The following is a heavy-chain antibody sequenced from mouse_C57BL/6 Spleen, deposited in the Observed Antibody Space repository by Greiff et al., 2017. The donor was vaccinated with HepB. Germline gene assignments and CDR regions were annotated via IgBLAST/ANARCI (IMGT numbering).Heavy chain of an antibody. Sequence: QVQLQQSGAELARPGASVKLSCKASGYTFTSYGISWVKQRTGQGLEWIGEIYPRSGNTYYNEKFKGKATLTADKSSSTAYMELRSLTSEDSAVYFCAREEVTTVVADYWGQGTTLTVSS. CDR2: IYPRSGNT. J-gene: IGHJ2*01. D-gene: IGHD1-1*01. CDR3: AREEVTTVVADY. V-gene: IGHV1-81*01. CDR1: GYTFTSYG.